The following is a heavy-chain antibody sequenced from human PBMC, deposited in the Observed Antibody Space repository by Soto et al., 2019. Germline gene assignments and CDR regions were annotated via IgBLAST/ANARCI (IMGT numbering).Heavy chain of an antibody. CDR3: VRGDDSSGYYYVENSLFDY. Sequence: SETLSLTCTVSGGSISSGGYYWSWIRQHPGKGLEWIGYIYYSGSTYYNPSLKSRVTISVDTSKNQFSLKLSSVTAADTAVYYCVRGDDSSGYYYVENSLFDYWGQGTLVTVSS. V-gene: IGHV4-31*03. J-gene: IGHJ4*02. D-gene: IGHD3-22*01. CDR1: GGSISSGGYY. CDR2: IYYSGST.